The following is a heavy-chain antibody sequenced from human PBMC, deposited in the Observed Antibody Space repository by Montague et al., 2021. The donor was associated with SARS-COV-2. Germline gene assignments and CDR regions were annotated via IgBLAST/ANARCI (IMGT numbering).Heavy chain of an antibody. J-gene: IGHJ3*02. CDR2: IYTSGGT. V-gene: IGHV4-61*02. CDR3: ARGRGGYYDSSGYYRTGGAFDI. CDR1: DDSISSGTYY. Sequence: TLSLTCTVSDDSISSGTYYWSWIRQPAGKGLEWIGRIYTSGGTNYNPSLKSRVAISVDTSKNQFSLKLSPVTAADTAVYYCARGRGGYYDSSGYYRTGGAFDIWGQGTMVTVSS. D-gene: IGHD3-22*01.